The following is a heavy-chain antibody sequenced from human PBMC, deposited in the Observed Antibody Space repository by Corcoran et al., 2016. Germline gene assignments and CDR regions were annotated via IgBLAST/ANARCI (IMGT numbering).Heavy chain of an antibody. CDR3: AGEPAVAGY. Sequence: EVQLVESGGGLVQPGGSLRLSCATSGFTFSSYSMNWVRQAPGKGLEWVSYISSSSSTIYYADSVKGRFTISRDNAKNSLYLQMKSLRAEDTAVYYCAGEPAVAGYWGQGTLFTVSS. V-gene: IGHV3-48*04. J-gene: IGHJ4*02. CDR2: ISSSSSTI. CDR1: GFTFSSYS. D-gene: IGHD6-19*01.